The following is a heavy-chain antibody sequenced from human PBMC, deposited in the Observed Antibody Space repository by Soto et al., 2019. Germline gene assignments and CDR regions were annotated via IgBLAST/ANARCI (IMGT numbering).Heavy chain of an antibody. J-gene: IGHJ6*02. V-gene: IGHV1-8*01. CDR2: MDPNSGST. CDR3: ARARKFDFWRKGLDV. D-gene: IGHD3-3*01. CDR1: GYTFTTYD. Sequence: ASVKVSCKASGYTFTTYDINWVRQAPGQGLEWLGWMDPNSGSTGYAQNFQGRITMTRNISRNTAHMELSSLQSEDTAVYYCARARKFDFWRKGLDVWGQGTTVTVSS.